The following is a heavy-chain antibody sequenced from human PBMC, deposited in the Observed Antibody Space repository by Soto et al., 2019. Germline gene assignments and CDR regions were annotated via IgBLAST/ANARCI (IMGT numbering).Heavy chain of an antibody. J-gene: IGHJ4*02. CDR1: GFTFSSYE. CDR2: ISSSGST. D-gene: IGHD6-13*01. V-gene: IGHV3-48*03. Sequence: PGGSLRLSCAASGFTFSSYEMNWVRQAPGKGLEWVSYISSSGSTYYAASVKGRFTISRDNSKNTLYLQMNSLRAEDTAVYYCARDFAAAAYFDYWGQGTLVTVSS. CDR3: ARDFAAAAYFDY.